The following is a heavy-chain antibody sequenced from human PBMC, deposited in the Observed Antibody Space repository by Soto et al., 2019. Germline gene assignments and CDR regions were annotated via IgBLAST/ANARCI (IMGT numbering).Heavy chain of an antibody. CDR2: ASYDGSNK. CDR1: GFTFSSYG. J-gene: IGHJ3*02. Sequence: GGSLRLSCAASGFTFSSYGMHWVRQAPGKGLEWVAVASYDGSNKYYADSVKGRFTISRDNSKNTVYLQMNSLRSEDTAVYYCANMGRQQLVPGAFDRWGQGKMVTVS. D-gene: IGHD6-13*01. CDR3: ANMGRQQLVPGAFDR. V-gene: IGHV3-30*18.